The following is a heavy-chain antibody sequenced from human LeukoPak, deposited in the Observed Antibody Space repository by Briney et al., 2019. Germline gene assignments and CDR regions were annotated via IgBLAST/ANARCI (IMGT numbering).Heavy chain of an antibody. Sequence: SETLSLTCTVSGGSIRSSSYYWGWIRQPPGKGLEWIGSIYYSGSTYYNASLKSRGTISVDTSKNQFPLKLNSVTAADTAVYFCARDLSVAVFDYWGQGTLVTVSS. J-gene: IGHJ4*02. D-gene: IGHD6-6*01. CDR1: GGSIRSSSYY. CDR3: ARDLSVAVFDY. V-gene: IGHV4-39*02. CDR2: IYYSGST.